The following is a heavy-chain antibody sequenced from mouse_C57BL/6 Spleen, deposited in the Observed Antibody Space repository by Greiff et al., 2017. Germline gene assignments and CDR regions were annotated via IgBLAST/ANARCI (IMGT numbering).Heavy chain of an antibody. V-gene: IGHV5-17*01. Sequence: EVKLMESGGGLVKPGGSLKLSCAASGFTFSDYGMHWVRQAPEKGLEWVAYISSGSSTIYYADTVKGRFTISRDNAKNTLFLHMTSLRSEDTAMYYCARDYDYDGPFAYWGQGTLVTVSA. CDR3: ARDYDYDGPFAY. CDR1: GFTFSDYG. J-gene: IGHJ3*01. CDR2: ISSGSSTI. D-gene: IGHD2-4*01.